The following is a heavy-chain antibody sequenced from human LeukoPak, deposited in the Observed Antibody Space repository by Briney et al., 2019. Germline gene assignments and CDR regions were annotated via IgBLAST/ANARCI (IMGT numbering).Heavy chain of an antibody. CDR2: ISHSGTT. Sequence: SETLSLTCTVSGYSISSGYFWSWIRQPPGKGPEWIGYISHSGTTKYTPSLQSRVTISVDTSMNRFSLKLKSVTPADTAVYYCAKNYQPLLPIEANWFDPWGQGTLVTVSS. D-gene: IGHD1-7*01. CDR3: AKNYQPLLPIEANWFDP. CDR1: GYSISSGYF. V-gene: IGHV4-38-2*02. J-gene: IGHJ5*02.